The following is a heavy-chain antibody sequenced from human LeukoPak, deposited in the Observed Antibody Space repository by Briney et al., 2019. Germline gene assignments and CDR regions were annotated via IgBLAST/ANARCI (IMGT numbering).Heavy chain of an antibody. J-gene: IGHJ5*02. CDR2: IYYSGST. CDR3: AREAGYCSGGSCYKWFDP. V-gene: IGHV4-59*01. CDR1: GGSISSYY. Sequence: KTSETLSLTCTVSGGSISSYYWSWIRQPPGKGLEWIGYIYYSGSTNYNPSLKSRVTISVDTSKNQFSLKLSSVTAADTAVYYCAREAGYCSGGSCYKWFDPWGQGTLVTVSS. D-gene: IGHD2-15*01.